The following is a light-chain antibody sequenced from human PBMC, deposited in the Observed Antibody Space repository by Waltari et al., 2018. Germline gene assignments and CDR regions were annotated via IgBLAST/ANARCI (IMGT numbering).Light chain of an antibody. CDR1: SGHSSNI. Sequence: QLVLTQSPSASASLGASVKLTCPLSSGHSSNIIACHQQQPEKGPRYLVKVNSDGSDSKGDEVPDRVSGSRSGAERYLTISSLQSEDEADYYCQTWGHGTWVFGGGTKLTVL. V-gene: IGLV4-69*01. J-gene: IGLJ3*02. CDR2: VNSDGSD. CDR3: QTWGHGTWV.